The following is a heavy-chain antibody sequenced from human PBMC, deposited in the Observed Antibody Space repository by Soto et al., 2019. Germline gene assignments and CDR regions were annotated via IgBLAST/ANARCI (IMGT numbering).Heavy chain of an antibody. J-gene: IGHJ4*02. CDR1: GYSFTSYW. CDR2: IYPVDSDT. Sequence: PGESLKISCKGSGYSFTSYWIGWVRQMPGKGLEWKGIIYPVDSDTRYSPSFQGQVTISADKSISTAYLQWSSLKASDTAMYYCSRGTWTYYYDSSGYLTNWGQGTLVTVSS. V-gene: IGHV5-51*01. D-gene: IGHD3-22*01. CDR3: SRGTWTYYYDSSGYLTN.